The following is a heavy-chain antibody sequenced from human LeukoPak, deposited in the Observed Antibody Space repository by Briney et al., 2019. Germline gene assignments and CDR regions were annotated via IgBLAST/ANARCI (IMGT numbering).Heavy chain of an antibody. J-gene: IGHJ4*02. V-gene: IGHV4-34*01. CDR1: GGSISSYY. CDR3: ASGSTSTIDY. CDR2: INHSGST. Sequence: SETLSLTCTVSGGSISSYYWSWIRQPPGKGLEWIGEINHSGSTNYNPSLKSRVTISVDTSKNQFSLKLSSVTAADTAVYYCASGSTSTIDYWGQGTLVTVSS. D-gene: IGHD2-2*01.